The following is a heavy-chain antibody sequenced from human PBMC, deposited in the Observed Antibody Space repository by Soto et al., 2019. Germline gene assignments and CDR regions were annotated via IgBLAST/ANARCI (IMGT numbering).Heavy chain of an antibody. Sequence: QVQLQESGPGLVKPSETLSLTCTVSGGSISSYYWSWIRQPAGKGLEWIGRIYTSGSTNYNPSLKSRVTMSVDTSKNQFSLKLSSVTAADTAVYYCARHPVVGATPGLYNWFDPWGQGTLVTVSS. D-gene: IGHD1-26*01. CDR3: ARHPVVGATPGLYNWFDP. V-gene: IGHV4-4*07. CDR2: IYTSGST. J-gene: IGHJ5*02. CDR1: GGSISSYY.